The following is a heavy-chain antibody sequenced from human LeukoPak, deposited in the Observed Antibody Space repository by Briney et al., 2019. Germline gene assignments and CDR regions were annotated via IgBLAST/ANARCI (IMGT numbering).Heavy chain of an antibody. V-gene: IGHV3-23*01. D-gene: IGHD3-22*01. J-gene: IGHJ4*02. Sequence: GGSLRLSCAASGFTFSSYAMSWVRQAPGKGLEWVSAISGSGGSTYYADSVKGRFTISRDNSKYTLYLQMNSLRAEDTAVYYCAKQENYYDSSGYCCWGQGTLVTVSS. CDR2: ISGSGGST. CDR1: GFTFSSYA. CDR3: AKQENYYDSSGYCC.